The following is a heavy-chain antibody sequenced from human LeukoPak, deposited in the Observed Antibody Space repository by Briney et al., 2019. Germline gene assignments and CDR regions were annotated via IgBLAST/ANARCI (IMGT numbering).Heavy chain of an antibody. Sequence: GGSLRLSCAASGFTVSSNYMSWVRQAPGKGLEWVSVIYSGGSTYYADSVKGRFTISRDNSKNTLYLQMNSLRAEDTAVYYCVRGDYGDYTLFDYWRQGTQVTVSS. V-gene: IGHV3-53*01. CDR2: IYSGGST. CDR1: GFTVSSNY. J-gene: IGHJ4*02. CDR3: VRGDYGDYTLFDY. D-gene: IGHD4-17*01.